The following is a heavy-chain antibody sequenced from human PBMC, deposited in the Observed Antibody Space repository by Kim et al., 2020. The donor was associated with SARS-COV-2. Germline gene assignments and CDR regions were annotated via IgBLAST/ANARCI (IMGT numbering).Heavy chain of an antibody. V-gene: IGHV4-31*03. J-gene: IGHJ6*02. D-gene: IGHD5-18*01. Sequence: SETLSLTCTVSGGSISSGGYYWSWIRQHPGKGLEWIGYIYYSGSTYYNPSLKSRVTISVDTSKNQFSLKLSSVTAADTAVYYCARDGYSYGRGVYGMDVWGQGTTVTVSS. CDR1: GGSISSGGYY. CDR3: ARDGYSYGRGVYGMDV. CDR2: IYYSGST.